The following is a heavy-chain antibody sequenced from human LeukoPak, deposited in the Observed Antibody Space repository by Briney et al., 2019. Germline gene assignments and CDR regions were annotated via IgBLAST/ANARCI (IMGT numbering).Heavy chain of an antibody. CDR3: ARRVHYYDTSGYSYYFDY. Sequence: SETLSLTCTVSGGSITGYYWSWIRQPPGKGLEWIGYVFYSGGTLYNPSVNSRVSISVDTSKTQFSLKLTSVTAADTAVYYCARRVHYYDTSGYSYYFDYWGQGTLVTVSS. CDR1: GGSITGYY. CDR2: VFYSGGT. D-gene: IGHD3-22*01. V-gene: IGHV4-59*08. J-gene: IGHJ4*02.